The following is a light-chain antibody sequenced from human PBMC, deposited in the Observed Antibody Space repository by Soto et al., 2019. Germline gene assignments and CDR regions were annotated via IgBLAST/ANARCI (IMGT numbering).Light chain of an antibody. CDR1: QSISTY. J-gene: IGKJ1*01. V-gene: IGKV1-39*01. CDR2: TTS. Sequence: DIQMTQSPSSLSASVGDRVTITCRASQSISTYLNWYQQKPGKAPKLLIYTTSRLQSGVPSRFSGIGSGTDFTLTISSLQPEDFATYYCQQSSTTPPTFGQGTKVDIK. CDR3: QQSSTTPPT.